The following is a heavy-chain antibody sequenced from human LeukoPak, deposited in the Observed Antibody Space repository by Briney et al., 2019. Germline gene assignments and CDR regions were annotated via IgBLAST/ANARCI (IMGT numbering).Heavy chain of an antibody. CDR1: GYTLTELS. CDR3: ATEGRRYDSSGHAFDI. V-gene: IGHV1-24*01. Sequence: ASVKVSCKVSGYTLTELSMHWVRQAPGKGLEWMGGFDPEDGETIYAQKFQGRVTMTEDTSTDTAYMELSSLTSEDPAVYYCATEGRRYDSSGHAFDIWGQGTMVTVSS. D-gene: IGHD3-22*01. CDR2: FDPEDGET. J-gene: IGHJ3*02.